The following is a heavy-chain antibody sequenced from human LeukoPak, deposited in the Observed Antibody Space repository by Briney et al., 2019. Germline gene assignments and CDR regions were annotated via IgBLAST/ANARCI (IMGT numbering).Heavy chain of an antibody. V-gene: IGHV3-30-3*01. D-gene: IGHD6-19*01. CDR2: ISYDGSNK. Sequence: GGSLRLSCAASGFTISSYAMHWVRQAPGKGLEWVAVISYDGSNKYYADSVKGRFTISRDNSKNTLYLQMNSLRAEDTAVYYCARVVAVAGMGAHYYYYYGMDVWGQGTTVTVSS. J-gene: IGHJ6*02. CDR3: ARVVAVAGMGAHYYYYYGMDV. CDR1: GFTISSYA.